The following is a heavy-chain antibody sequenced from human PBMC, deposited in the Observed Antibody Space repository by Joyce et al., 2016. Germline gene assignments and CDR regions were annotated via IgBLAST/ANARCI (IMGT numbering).Heavy chain of an antibody. CDR1: GCSISIHY. CDR2: IYYSGST. D-gene: IGHD7-27*01. Sequence: QVQLQESGPGLVKPSETLSLTCTVSGCSISIHYWSWIRQPPGKRLEWMGYIYYSGSTNYNPSRKSRVTISVDTSKNQFSLKLRSVSAADTAVYYCARGLGTPYGMDVWGQGTTVTVSS. CDR3: ARGLGTPYGMDV. V-gene: IGHV4-59*11. J-gene: IGHJ6*02.